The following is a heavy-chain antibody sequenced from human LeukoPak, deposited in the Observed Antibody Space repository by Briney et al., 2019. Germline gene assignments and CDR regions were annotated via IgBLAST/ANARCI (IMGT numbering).Heavy chain of an antibody. CDR1: GASISSNSYY. J-gene: IGHJ4*02. CDR2: IYYSGYT. V-gene: IGHV4-39*01. Sequence: PSETLSLTCTVSGASISSNSYYWGWIRQPPGKGLEWIGSIYYSGYTYYNPSLKSRVTIYVDMSKNQFSLKLSSVTAADTAVFYCARTTSGAVIAIDYWGQGTLVTVSS. CDR3: ARTTSGAVIAIDY. D-gene: IGHD3-16*02.